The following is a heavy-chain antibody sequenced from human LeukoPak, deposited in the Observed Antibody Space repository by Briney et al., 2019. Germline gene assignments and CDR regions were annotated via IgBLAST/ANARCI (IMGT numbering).Heavy chain of an antibody. D-gene: IGHD3-10*01. V-gene: IGHV3-20*04. CDR3: ARDRAAEMDV. CDR1: GYTFDDYG. Sequence: PGGSLRLSCAASGYTFDDYGMAWVRQAPGKGLEWVSGINWNSGSTGYADFVRGRFTISRDNAKNSLYLQMNSLRAEDTAVYYCARDRAAEMDVWGKGTTVTVSS. CDR2: INWNSGST. J-gene: IGHJ6*04.